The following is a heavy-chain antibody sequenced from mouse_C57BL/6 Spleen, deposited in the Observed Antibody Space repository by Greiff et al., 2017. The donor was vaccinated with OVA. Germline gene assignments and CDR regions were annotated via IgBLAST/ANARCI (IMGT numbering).Heavy chain of an antibody. Sequence: EVKLMESGGGLVKPGGSLKLSCAASGFTFSDYGMHWVRQAPEKGLEWVAYISSGSSTIYYADTLKGRFTISRDKANNTLFLQMTSLRSEDTAMYYCARTPYYALWGQGTSVTVSS. J-gene: IGHJ4*01. CDR2: ISSGSSTI. D-gene: IGHD1-1*01. CDR3: ARTPYYAL. CDR1: GFTFSDYG. V-gene: IGHV5-17*01.